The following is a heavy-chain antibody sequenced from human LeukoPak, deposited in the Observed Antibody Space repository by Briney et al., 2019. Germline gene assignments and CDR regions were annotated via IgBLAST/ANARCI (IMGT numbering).Heavy chain of an antibody. CDR1: GFIYTNWW. CDR2: INTDGTGK. Sequence: PGGSLRLSCAASGFIYTNWWMNWVRQAPGKGLEWVANINTDGTGKYYVDSVKGRFTVSRDNTKNSLYLEMASLKAEDTAVYYCTRISLGQGPDSWGQGILVTVSS. CDR3: TRISLGQGPDS. V-gene: IGHV3-7*01. J-gene: IGHJ4*02.